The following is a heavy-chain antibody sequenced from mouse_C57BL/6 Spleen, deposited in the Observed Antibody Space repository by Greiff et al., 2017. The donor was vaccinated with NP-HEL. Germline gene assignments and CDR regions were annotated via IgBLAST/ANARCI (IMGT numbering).Heavy chain of an antibody. CDR3: ARVGDGYYEGLMDY. V-gene: IGHV5-4*03. D-gene: IGHD2-3*01. CDR2: ISDGGSYT. CDR1: GFTFSSYA. Sequence: EVKLMESGGGLVKPGGSLKLSCAASGFTFSSYAMSWVRQTPEKRLEWVATISDGGSYTYYPDNVKGRFTISRDNAKNNLYLQMSHLKSEDTAMYYCARVGDGYYEGLMDYWGQGTSVTVSS. J-gene: IGHJ4*01.